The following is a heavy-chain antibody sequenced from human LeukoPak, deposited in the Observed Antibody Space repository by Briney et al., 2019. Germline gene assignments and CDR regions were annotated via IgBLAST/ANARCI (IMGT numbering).Heavy chain of an antibody. D-gene: IGHD2/OR15-2a*01. CDR3: ATGLGFYYDY. CDR1: GLTFTKYW. J-gene: IGHJ4*02. CDR2: VDFDGTGT. V-gene: IGHV3-74*03. Sequence: PGGSLRLSCAASGLTFTKYWMHWVRQAPGKGLMWVSRVDFDGTGTTYADSVRGRFTISRDNAKNTAYLQMNSLRAEDTAVYFCATGLGFYYDYWGQGTLVTVSS.